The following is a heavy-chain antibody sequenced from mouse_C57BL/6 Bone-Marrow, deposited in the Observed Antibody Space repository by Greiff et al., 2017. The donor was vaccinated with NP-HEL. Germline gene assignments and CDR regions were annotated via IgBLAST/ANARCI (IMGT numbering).Heavy chain of an antibody. CDR1: GFTFSDAW. Sequence: EVQRVESGGGLVQPGGSMKLSCAASGFTFSDAWMDWVRQSPEKGLEWVAEIRNKANNHATYYAESVKGRFTISRDDSKSSVYLQMNSLRAEDTGIYYCTRPTLFITTVVPAMDYWGQGTSVTVSS. D-gene: IGHD1-1*01. CDR2: IRNKANNHAT. CDR3: TRPTLFITTVVPAMDY. V-gene: IGHV6-6*01. J-gene: IGHJ4*01.